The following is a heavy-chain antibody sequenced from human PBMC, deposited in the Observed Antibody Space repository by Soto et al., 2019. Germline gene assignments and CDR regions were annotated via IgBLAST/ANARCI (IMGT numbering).Heavy chain of an antibody. CDR2: IDYSGSA. Sequence: SETLSLTCTVSGGSISSYYWSWIRQSPGKGLEWIGYIDYSGSANYNPSLKSRVTMSADTSKNQFSLRLSSMTAADTAVYYCARVAYTSGFNFCDYSG. CDR3: ARVAYTSGFNFCDY. D-gene: IGHD6-19*01. J-gene: IGHJ4*01. V-gene: IGHV4-59*01. CDR1: GGSISSYY.